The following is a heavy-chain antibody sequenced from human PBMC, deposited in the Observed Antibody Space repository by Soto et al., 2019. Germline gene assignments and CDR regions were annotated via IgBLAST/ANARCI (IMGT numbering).Heavy chain of an antibody. CDR2: ISKGGSNL. Sequence: QGQFEESGGGVVQPGRSLRLSCAASGFTLSSYAIHWVRQAPGKGLEWVTVISKGGSNLYFADSVKGRFTISRDNSKNTLYLQMNSLRSEDTAVYYGAREVEYTSAFGISSSFDYWGQGTLVTVAS. V-gene: IGHV3-30-3*01. D-gene: IGHD6-19*01. CDR3: AREVEYTSAFGISSSFDY. CDR1: GFTLSSYA. J-gene: IGHJ4*02.